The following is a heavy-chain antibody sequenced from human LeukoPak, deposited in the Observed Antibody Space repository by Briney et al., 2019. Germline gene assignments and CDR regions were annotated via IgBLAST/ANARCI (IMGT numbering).Heavy chain of an antibody. CDR2: INPNTGGT. J-gene: IGHJ4*02. CDR1: GYTFTGYY. D-gene: IGHD3-10*01. CDR3: AIGSITMVRGVIRPSLLIDY. V-gene: IGHV1-2*02. Sequence: GASVKVSCKASGYTFTGYYMHWVRQAPGQGLEWMGWINPNTGGTNYAQKFQGRVTMTRDTSISTAYMELSRLRSDDTAVYYCAIGSITMVRGVIRPSLLIDYWGQGTLVTVSS.